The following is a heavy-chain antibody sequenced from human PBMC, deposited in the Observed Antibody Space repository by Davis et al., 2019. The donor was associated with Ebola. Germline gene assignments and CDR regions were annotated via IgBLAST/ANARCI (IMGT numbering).Heavy chain of an antibody. D-gene: IGHD6-19*01. CDR2: IRYDGSNK. Sequence: GESLKISCAASGFTFSSYGMHWVRQAPGKGLEWVAFIRYDGSNKYYADSVKGRFTISRDNSKNTLYLQMNSLRAEDTAVYYCAKSGGWTWYFDLWGRGTLVTVSS. CDR3: AKSGGWTWYFDL. CDR1: GFTFSSYG. J-gene: IGHJ2*01. V-gene: IGHV3-30*02.